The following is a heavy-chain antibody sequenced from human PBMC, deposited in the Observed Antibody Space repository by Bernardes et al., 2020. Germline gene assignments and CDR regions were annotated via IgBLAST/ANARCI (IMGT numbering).Heavy chain of an antibody. CDR3: ATSRGYDYVWGSYRLNYAFDI. V-gene: IGHV3-53*01. CDR1: GFTVSSNY. D-gene: IGHD3-16*02. J-gene: IGHJ3*02. CDR2: IYSGGST. Sequence: GSLRLSCAASGFTVSSNYMSWVRQAPGKGLEWVSVIYSGGSTYYADSVKGRFTISRDNSKNTLYLQMNSLRAEDTAVYYCATSRGYDYVWGSYRLNYAFDIWGQGTMVTVSS.